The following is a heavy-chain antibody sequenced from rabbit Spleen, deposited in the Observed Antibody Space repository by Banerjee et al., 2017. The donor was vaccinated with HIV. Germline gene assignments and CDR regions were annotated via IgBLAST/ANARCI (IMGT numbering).Heavy chain of an antibody. Sequence: QEQLVESGGALVKPEGSLTLPCTASGFSFGDRDVMCWVRQAPGKGLEWIACINVATGKPVYATWAKGRFTISRTSSTTVTLRMTSLTAADTATYFCARGGVANPVFGAPDLWGPGTLVTVS. CDR3: ARGGVANPVFGAPDL. J-gene: IGHJ4*01. CDR1: GFSFGDRDV. CDR2: INVATGKP. D-gene: IGHD5-1*01. V-gene: IGHV1S45*01.